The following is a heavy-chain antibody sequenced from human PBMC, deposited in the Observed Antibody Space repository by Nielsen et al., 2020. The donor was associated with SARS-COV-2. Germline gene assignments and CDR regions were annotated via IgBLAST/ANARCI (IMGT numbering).Heavy chain of an antibody. CDR2: IYYSGST. CDR1: GGSISSYY. CDR3: ARASSSYYYYYYMDV. D-gene: IGHD6-6*01. V-gene: IGHV4-59*01. J-gene: IGHJ6*03. Sequence: SETLSLTCTVSGGSISSYYWSWIRQPPGKGLEWIGYIYYSGSTNYNPSLKSRVTISVDTSKIQFSLKLSSVTAADTAVYYCARASSSYYYYYYMDVWGKGTTVTVSS.